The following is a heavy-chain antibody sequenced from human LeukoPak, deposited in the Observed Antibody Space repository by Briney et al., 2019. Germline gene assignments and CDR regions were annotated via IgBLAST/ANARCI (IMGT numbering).Heavy chain of an antibody. CDR3: LRDLNWSLDQ. D-gene: IGHD1-20*01. CDR1: GFTFSNYM. J-gene: IGHJ4*02. V-gene: IGHV3-74*01. Sequence: PGRSLRLSCAASGFTFSNYMMHWVRQAPGKGLVWVSRIKSDGITITYADSVKGRFTISRDNAKNTLCLQMNSLRAEDTAVYYCLRDLNWSLDQWGQGTLVTVSS. CDR2: IKSDGITI.